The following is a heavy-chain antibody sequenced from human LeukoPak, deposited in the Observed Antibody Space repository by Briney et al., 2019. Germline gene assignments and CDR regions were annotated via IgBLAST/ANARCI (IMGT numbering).Heavy chain of an antibody. CDR1: GFTFSSYA. CDR3: ARERWDLISNKYYYYGLDV. J-gene: IGHJ6*02. D-gene: IGHD1-26*01. Sequence: GRSLRLSCATSGFTFSSYAFHWVRQAPGKGLEWVATMSFDVNNKYYADSVKGRFSISRDNAKNSLYLQMNSLTADDTAVYYCARERWDLISNKYYYYGLDVWGQGTTVTVSS. V-gene: IGHV3-30*04. CDR2: MSFDVNNK.